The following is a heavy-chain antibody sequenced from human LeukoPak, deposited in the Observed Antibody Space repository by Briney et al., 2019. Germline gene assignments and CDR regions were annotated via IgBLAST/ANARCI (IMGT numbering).Heavy chain of an antibody. Sequence: GGSLRLSCAASGFTFSSYTMNWVRQAPGKGLEWVSSITSSSGYIYYADSVKGRFTISRDNAKNSLYLQMNSLRAEDTAVYYCARDGDDILAGYWGQGTLVTVSS. CDR2: ITSSSGYI. D-gene: IGHD3-9*01. J-gene: IGHJ4*02. V-gene: IGHV3-21*01. CDR1: GFTFSSYT. CDR3: ARDGDDILAGY.